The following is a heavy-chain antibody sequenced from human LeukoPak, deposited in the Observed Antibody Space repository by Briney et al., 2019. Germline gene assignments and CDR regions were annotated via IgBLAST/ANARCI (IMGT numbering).Heavy chain of an antibody. CDR3: ARALGYCTNGVCYTWFDP. CDR2: IKQDGSEK. CDR1: GFTFSSYW. D-gene: IGHD2-8*01. Sequence: GGSLRLSCAASGFTFSSYWMSWVRQAPGKGLEWVANIKQDGSEKYYVDSVKGRFTISRDNAKNSLYLQMNSLRAEDTAVYYCARALGYCTNGVCYTWFDPGGQGTLVTVSS. J-gene: IGHJ5*02. V-gene: IGHV3-7*01.